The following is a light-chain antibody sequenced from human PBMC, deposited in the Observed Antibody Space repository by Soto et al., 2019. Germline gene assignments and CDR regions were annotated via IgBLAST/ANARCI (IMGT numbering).Light chain of an antibody. CDR2: EVS. V-gene: IGLV2-8*01. CDR1: SGDVGGYNY. CDR3: SLYAGSNNDD. J-gene: IGLJ1*01. Sequence: QSALTQPPSASGSPGQSVTISCTGTSGDVGGYNYVSWYQQHPGNAPKLMIFEVSERPSGVPDRFSASKSGNTASLTVSGLQAEDEADYYCSLYAGSNNDDFGTGTKLTVL.